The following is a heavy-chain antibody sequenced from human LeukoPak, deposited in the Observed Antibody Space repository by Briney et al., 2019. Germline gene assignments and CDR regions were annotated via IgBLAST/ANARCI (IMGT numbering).Heavy chain of an antibody. CDR1: GFTFSIYW. CDR3: ARGGRYAYFLDY. V-gene: IGHV3-74*01. J-gene: IGHJ4*02. Sequence: PGGSLRLSCAASGFTFSIYWMHWVRQAPGKGLVWVSRINTDGSITHYADSVKGRFTISRDNAKNTLYLQMNSLRAEDTAVYYCARGGRYAYFLDYWGQGTLVTVSS. CDR2: INTDGSIT. D-gene: IGHD3-16*01.